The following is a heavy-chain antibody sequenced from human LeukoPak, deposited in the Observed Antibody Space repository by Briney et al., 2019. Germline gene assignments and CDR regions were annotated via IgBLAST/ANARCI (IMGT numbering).Heavy chain of an antibody. J-gene: IGHJ6*02. CDR1: GFTFSSYA. Sequence: PGGSLRLSCAASGFTFSSYAMSWVRQAPGKGLEWVSAISGSGGSTYYADSVKGRFTISRDNSKNTLYLQMNSLRAEDTAVYYCAKGNYGPGYYGMDVWGQGTTVTVSS. D-gene: IGHD3-10*01. CDR2: ISGSGGST. V-gene: IGHV3-23*01. CDR3: AKGNYGPGYYGMDV.